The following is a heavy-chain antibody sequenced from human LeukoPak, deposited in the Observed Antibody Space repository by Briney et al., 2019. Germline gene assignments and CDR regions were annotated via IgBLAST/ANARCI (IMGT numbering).Heavy chain of an antibody. CDR2: INHSGST. CDR3: ARQVPAAANSFWFDP. J-gene: IGHJ5*02. D-gene: IGHD2-2*01. CDR1: GGSXSGYY. Sequence: PSXXLXLTCAVXGGSXSGYYWSWIRQPPGKGLEWIGEINHSGSTNYNPSLKRRVTISVEKSKKKFSLKLSSVTAADTAVYYCARQVPAAANSFWFDPWGQGTLVTVSS. V-gene: IGHV4-34*01.